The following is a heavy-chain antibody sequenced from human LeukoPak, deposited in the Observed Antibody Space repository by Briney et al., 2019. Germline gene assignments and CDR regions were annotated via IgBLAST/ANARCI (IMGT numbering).Heavy chain of an antibody. V-gene: IGHV3-30-3*01. CDR2: ISYDGSNK. Sequence: RSLRLSCAASGFTFSSYAMHWVRQAPGKGLEWVAVISYDGSNKYYADSVKGRFTISRDNSKNTLYLQMNSLRAEDTAVYYCARDESPPLGYCSCTSCSSRGDYYYGMDVWGQGTTVTVSS. CDR3: ARDESPPLGYCSCTSCSSRGDYYYGMDV. CDR1: GFTFSSYA. D-gene: IGHD2-2*01. J-gene: IGHJ6*02.